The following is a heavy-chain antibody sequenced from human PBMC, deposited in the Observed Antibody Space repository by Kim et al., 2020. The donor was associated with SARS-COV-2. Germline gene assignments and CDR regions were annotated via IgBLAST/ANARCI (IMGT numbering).Heavy chain of an antibody. J-gene: IGHJ4*02. V-gene: IGHV4-59*01. CDR3: ARGDGYNPLEI. CDR2: IHYSGST. Sequence: SETLSLTCIVSGDSITPYYWTWIRQPPGKGLEWVGSIHYSGSTNYDPSLKTRVTISSDPSKNQFSLTLTSVTTADTAMYYCARGDGYNPLEIWGQGTLVTVSS. CDR1: GDSITPYY. D-gene: IGHD5-12*01.